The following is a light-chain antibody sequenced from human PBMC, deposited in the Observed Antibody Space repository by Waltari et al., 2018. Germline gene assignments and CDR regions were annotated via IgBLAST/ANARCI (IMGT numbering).Light chain of an antibody. CDR1: QSVRST. CDR2: GTA. CDR3: QQYDHWPWT. V-gene: IGKV3D-15*01. J-gene: IGKJ1*01. Sequence: DIVMTQSPATLSLSPGESATLSCRASQSVRSTFAWFPQKPGQPPRLLIYGTATRATGIPARFSGSGSGTEFSLTISSLQPEDFATYYCQQYDHWPWTFGQGTRVEAK.